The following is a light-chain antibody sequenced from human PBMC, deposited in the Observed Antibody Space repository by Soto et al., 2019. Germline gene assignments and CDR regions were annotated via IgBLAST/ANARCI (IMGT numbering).Light chain of an antibody. CDR2: DAS. Sequence: DIQMTQSPSTLSGSVGDRVTITCRASQTISTWLAWYQQKPGKAPKFLIYDASSLESGVPSRFSGSGSGTEFTLTISSLQPHDFATYYCQQYNSDPWTFGQGTKVEIK. J-gene: IGKJ1*01. CDR3: QQYNSDPWT. CDR1: QTISTW. V-gene: IGKV1-5*01.